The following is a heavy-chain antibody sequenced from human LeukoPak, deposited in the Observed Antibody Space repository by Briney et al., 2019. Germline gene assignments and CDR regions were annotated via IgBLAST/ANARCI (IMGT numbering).Heavy chain of an antibody. Sequence: GGSLRLSCAASGFTFSSYAMHWVRQAPGKGLEWVAVISYDGSNKYYADSVKGRFTVSRDNSKNTLYLQMNSLRAEDTAVYYCARLTPDYGDYSPFDYWGQGTLVTVSS. J-gene: IGHJ4*02. D-gene: IGHD4-17*01. CDR2: ISYDGSNK. CDR3: ARLTPDYGDYSPFDY. V-gene: IGHV3-30-3*01. CDR1: GFTFSSYA.